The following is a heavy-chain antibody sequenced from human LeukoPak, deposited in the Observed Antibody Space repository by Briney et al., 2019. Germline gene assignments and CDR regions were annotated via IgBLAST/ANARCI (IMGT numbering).Heavy chain of an antibody. CDR2: IDSSGTYT. V-gene: IGHV3-23*05. CDR3: AKISTVTENFDH. Sequence: PGGSLRLSCAASGFAFGNYAMGWVRRAPGKGLEWVSSIDSSGTYTPSAESVKGRFTISRDNSENTMHLQLNSLRAEDTAVYSCAKISTVTENFDHWGQGTLVTVSS. CDR1: GFAFGNYA. D-gene: IGHD4-17*01. J-gene: IGHJ4*02.